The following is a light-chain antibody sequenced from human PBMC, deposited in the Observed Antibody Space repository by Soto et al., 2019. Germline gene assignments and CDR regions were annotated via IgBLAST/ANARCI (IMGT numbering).Light chain of an antibody. CDR3: SSYTSSSTVV. V-gene: IGLV2-14*01. Sequence: QSALTQPASVSGSPGQSITISCTGTSSDVGGYNYVSWYQQHPGNAPKLMIYEVTNRPSGVSNRFSGSKSGNTASLTISGLQAEDETHYYCSSYTSSSTVVFGGGTKVTVL. CDR1: SSDVGGYNY. J-gene: IGLJ2*01. CDR2: EVT.